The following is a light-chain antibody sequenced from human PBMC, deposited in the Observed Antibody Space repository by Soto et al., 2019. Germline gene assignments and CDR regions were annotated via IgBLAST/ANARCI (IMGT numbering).Light chain of an antibody. V-gene: IGLV2-14*01. J-gene: IGLJ1*01. Sequence: QSVLTQPASVSGSPGQSITISCTGTSSDIGGYNYVSWYQQHPGKAPRVMIYEVTNRPSGVSTRFSGSKTGNTASLTISGLQPEDEAYYYCSSYRSVGTVVFGSGTKVTAL. CDR2: EVT. CDR3: SSYRSVGTVV. CDR1: SSDIGGYNY.